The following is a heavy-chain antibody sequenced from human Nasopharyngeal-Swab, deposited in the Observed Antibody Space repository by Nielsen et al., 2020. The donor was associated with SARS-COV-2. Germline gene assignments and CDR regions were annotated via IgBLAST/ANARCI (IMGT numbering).Heavy chain of an antibody. Sequence: GGSVRLSCAASGFTFSGSAMHWVRQASGKGLEWVVRIRSKANSYATAYAASVKGRFTISRDDSKNTAYLQMNSLKTEDTAVYYCTRRSGYCSSTSCRGGDYWGQGTLVTVSS. CDR1: GFTFSGSA. D-gene: IGHD2-2*01. J-gene: IGHJ4*02. CDR3: TRRSGYCSSTSCRGGDY. CDR2: IRSKANSYAT. V-gene: IGHV3-73*01.